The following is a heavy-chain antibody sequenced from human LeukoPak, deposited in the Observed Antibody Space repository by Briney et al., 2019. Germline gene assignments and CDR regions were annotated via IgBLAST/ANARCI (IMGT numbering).Heavy chain of an antibody. J-gene: IGHJ4*02. D-gene: IGHD1-1*01. CDR2: ISGSGGRT. CDR1: GFTFSNYV. Sequence: GVSLRLSCAASGFTFSNYVMSWVRQAPGKGLEWVSGISGSGGRTFYADSVKGRFTISRDNSKTTLYLQMNSLRAEDTAVYYCAKDSWRDQLPFSFDHWGQGTLVIVSS. CDR3: AKDSWRDQLPFSFDH. V-gene: IGHV3-23*01.